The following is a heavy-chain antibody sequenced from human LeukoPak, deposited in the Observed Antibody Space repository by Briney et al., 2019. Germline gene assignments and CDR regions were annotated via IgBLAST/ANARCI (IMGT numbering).Heavy chain of an antibody. D-gene: IGHD2-2*02. Sequence: ASVKVSCKASGYTFTSYAMHWVRQAPGQGLEWMGIINPSGGSTSYAQKFQGRVAMTRDTSTSTVYMELSSLRSEDTAVYYCARVGYCSSTSCYKAYYFDYWGQGTLVTVSS. J-gene: IGHJ4*02. CDR1: GYTFTSYA. CDR2: INPSGGST. V-gene: IGHV1-46*01. CDR3: ARVGYCSSTSCYKAYYFDY.